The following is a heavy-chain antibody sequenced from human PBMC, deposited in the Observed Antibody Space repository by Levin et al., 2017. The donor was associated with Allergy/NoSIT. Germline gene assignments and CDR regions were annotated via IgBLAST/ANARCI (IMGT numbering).Heavy chain of an antibody. J-gene: IGHJ4*02. Sequence: LSLTCAASGFTFRSYEMNWVRQAPGKGLEWVSYISSSGSTIYYADSVKGRFTISRDNAKNSLYLQMNSLRAEDTAVYYCASQWLVGGYFDYWGQGTLVTVSS. V-gene: IGHV3-48*03. D-gene: IGHD6-19*01. CDR2: ISSSGSTI. CDR1: GFTFRSYE. CDR3: ASQWLVGGYFDY.